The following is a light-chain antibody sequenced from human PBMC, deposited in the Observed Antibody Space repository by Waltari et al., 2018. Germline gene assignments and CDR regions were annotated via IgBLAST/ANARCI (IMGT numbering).Light chain of an antibody. V-gene: IGLV1-51*01. Sequence: QSVLTQPPSVSAAPGQTVTISCSGNSSNIGNYYVSWYHQVPGATPKLLIFDNNQRPSGIPDRFSASKSGTSATLGITGLQIGDEADYYCATWDNSLREVVFGGGTKLTVL. CDR3: ATWDNSLREVV. CDR1: SSNIGNYY. J-gene: IGLJ2*01. CDR2: DNN.